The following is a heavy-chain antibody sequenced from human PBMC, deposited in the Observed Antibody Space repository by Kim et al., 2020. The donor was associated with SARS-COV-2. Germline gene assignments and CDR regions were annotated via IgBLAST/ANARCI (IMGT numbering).Heavy chain of an antibody. Sequence: SETLSLICNVSGGSINNHYWTWIRQPPGRTLEWIGYIHHDGSTKYNPSLQSRVSISIDTSKHQFSLELSSVTAADTAVYYCARDGSSWYDTWGQGTLVTVPT. D-gene: IGHD2-2*01. CDR2: IHHDGST. CDR3: ARDGSSWYDT. CDR1: GGSINNHY. J-gene: IGHJ5*02. V-gene: IGHV4-59*11.